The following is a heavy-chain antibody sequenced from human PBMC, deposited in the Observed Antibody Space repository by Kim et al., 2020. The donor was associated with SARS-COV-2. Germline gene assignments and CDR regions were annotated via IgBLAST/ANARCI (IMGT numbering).Heavy chain of an antibody. CDR2: IYYTGST. CDR3: ARLRDLPYWYFDV. Sequence: SETLSLTCTVSGDFIRTTSYYWAWIRQAPGRGLEWIGHIYYTGSTYYNSSLESRVIISIDTSKSHFSLRLSSVTAADRAVYFCARLRDLPYWYFDVWGRG. V-gene: IGHV4-39*01. D-gene: IGHD3-3*01. J-gene: IGHJ2*01. CDR1: GDFIRTTSYY.